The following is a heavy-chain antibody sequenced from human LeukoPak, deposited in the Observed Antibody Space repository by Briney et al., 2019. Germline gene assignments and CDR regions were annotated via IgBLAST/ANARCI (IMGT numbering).Heavy chain of an antibody. V-gene: IGHV4-30-2*01. J-gene: IGHJ4*02. CDR3: ARGGGCYFDY. CDR2: IYHSGST. Sequence: SETLSLTCTVSGGSISSGGYYWSWIRQPPGKGLEWIGYIYHSGSTYYNPSLKSRVTISVDRSKNQFSLKLSSVTAADTAVYYCARGGGCYFDYWGQGTLVTVSS. CDR1: GGSISSGGYY.